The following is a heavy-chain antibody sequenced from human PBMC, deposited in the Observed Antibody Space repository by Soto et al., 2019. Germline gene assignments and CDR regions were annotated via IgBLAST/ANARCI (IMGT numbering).Heavy chain of an antibody. CDR3: ARVVGCSGGSCYWFDP. Sequence: QLQLQESGSGLVKPSQTLSLTCAVSGGSISSGGYSWSWIRQPPGKGLEWIGYIYHSGSTYYNPSLKSRVTISVDRSKNQFSLKLSSVTAADTAVYYCARVVGCSGGSCYWFDPWGQGTLVTVSS. V-gene: IGHV4-30-2*01. J-gene: IGHJ5*02. D-gene: IGHD2-15*01. CDR1: GGSISSGGYS. CDR2: IYHSGST.